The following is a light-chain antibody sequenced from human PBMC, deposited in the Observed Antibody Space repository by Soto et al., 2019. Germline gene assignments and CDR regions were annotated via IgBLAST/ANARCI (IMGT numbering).Light chain of an antibody. V-gene: IGKV3-20*01. Sequence: EIVLTQSPGTLSLSPGESATLSCRASRSVSANYLAWYQQKPGQAPRLLIYGASSRATGIPDRFSGSGSETDFTLTISRLEPEDFAVYYCQQYGSSPFTFGQGTKLEIK. CDR2: GAS. CDR1: RSVSANY. CDR3: QQYGSSPFT. J-gene: IGKJ2*01.